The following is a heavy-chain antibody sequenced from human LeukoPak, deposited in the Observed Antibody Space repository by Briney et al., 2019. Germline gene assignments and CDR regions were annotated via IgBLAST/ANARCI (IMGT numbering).Heavy chain of an antibody. J-gene: IGHJ4*02. CDR3: ARGRVAVAGSYEY. Sequence: GGSLRLSCAASGFTFSTYSMNWVRQAPGKGLEWVSSISSSSSYIYYADSVRGRFTISRDNAKNSLYLQMNRLTAEDTAVYYCARGRVAVAGSYEYWGQGTLVTVSS. V-gene: IGHV3-21*01. D-gene: IGHD6-19*01. CDR1: GFTFSTYS. CDR2: ISSSSSYI.